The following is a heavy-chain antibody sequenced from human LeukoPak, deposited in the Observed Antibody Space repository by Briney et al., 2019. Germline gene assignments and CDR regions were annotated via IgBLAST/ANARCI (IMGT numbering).Heavy chain of an antibody. J-gene: IGHJ4*02. Sequence: GGSLRLSCAASGFTFSSYSMNWVRQAPGKGLEWVSSISSSSYIYYADSVKGRFTISRDNAKNSLYLQMNSLRAEDTAVYYCARTGYGDYHYFDYWGQGTLVTVSS. CDR2: ISSSSYI. V-gene: IGHV3-21*01. D-gene: IGHD4-17*01. CDR1: GFTFSSYS. CDR3: ARTGYGDYHYFDY.